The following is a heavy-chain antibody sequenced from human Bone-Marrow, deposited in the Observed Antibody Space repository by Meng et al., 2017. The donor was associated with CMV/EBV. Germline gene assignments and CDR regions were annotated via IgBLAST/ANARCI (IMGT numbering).Heavy chain of an antibody. Sequence: GESLRLSCAASGFTFSTYAMSWVRQAPGKGLEWVSVIYSGGSSTYYADSVKGRFTISRDNSKNTLYLQMNSLRAHDTAVYYCAKGKDTSYYYYGMDVWGQGTTVTVSS. J-gene: IGHJ6*02. CDR2: IYSGGSST. CDR1: GFTFSTYA. CDR3: AKGKDTSYYYYGMDV. D-gene: IGHD2-15*01. V-gene: IGHV3-23*03.